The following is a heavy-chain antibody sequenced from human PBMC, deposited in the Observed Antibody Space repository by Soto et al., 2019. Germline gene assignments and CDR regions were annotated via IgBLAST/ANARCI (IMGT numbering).Heavy chain of an antibody. CDR3: ARERPDGSRLDP. J-gene: IGHJ5*02. CDR1: GGSISSGYYY. D-gene: IGHD6-13*01. V-gene: IGHV4-30-4*01. CDR2: IYYSGST. Sequence: SETLSLTCPVSGGSISSGYYYWSWIRQPPGKGLEWIGYIYYSGSTYYNPSLKSRVTISVDTSKNQFSLKLSSVTAADTAVYYCARERPDGSRLDPWGQGTLVTVSS.